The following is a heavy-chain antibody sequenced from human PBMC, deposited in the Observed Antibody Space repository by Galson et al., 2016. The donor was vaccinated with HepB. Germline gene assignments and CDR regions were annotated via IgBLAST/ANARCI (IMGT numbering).Heavy chain of an antibody. CDR2: IYTSGNT. CDR3: ARDVGSRSRRDNY. J-gene: IGHJ4*02. CDR1: GGSISGFY. Sequence: SETLSLTCTVSGGSISGFYWSWIRQPAGKGLERIGRIYTSGNTNYNPSLKSRVTMSVDTSKNQFSLKLRSATAADTAVYYCARDVGSRSRRDNYWGQGTLVTVSS. D-gene: IGHD2-15*01. V-gene: IGHV4-4*07.